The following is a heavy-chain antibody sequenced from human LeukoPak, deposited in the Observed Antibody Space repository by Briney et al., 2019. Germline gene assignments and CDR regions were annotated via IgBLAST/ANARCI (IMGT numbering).Heavy chain of an antibody. CDR1: GGSISSYY. CDR3: ARSSRGDYVWGSYRSFDY. J-gene: IGHJ4*02. V-gene: IGHV4-4*07. Sequence: LSETLSLTCTVSGGSISSYYWSWIRQPAGKGLEWIGRIYTSGSTNYNPSLKSRVTMLVDTSKNQFSLKLSSVTAADTAVYYCARSSRGDYVWGSYRSFDYWGQGTLVTVSS. CDR2: IYTSGST. D-gene: IGHD3-16*02.